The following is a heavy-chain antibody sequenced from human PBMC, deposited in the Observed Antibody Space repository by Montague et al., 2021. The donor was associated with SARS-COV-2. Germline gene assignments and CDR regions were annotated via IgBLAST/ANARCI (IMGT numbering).Heavy chain of an antibody. CDR2: TNHSGIT. V-gene: IGHV4-34*01. D-gene: IGHD3-10*01. J-gene: IGHJ6*03. Sequence: SETLSLTCAVYGGSFSGYRWNWIRQPPGKGLEWIGETNHSGITNYNPSLKSRLTISADTSKNQFSLKLTSVAAADTAVYYCARLRDGVVPSPILGVGPYYSYYFIDVWGKGTTVTVSS. CDR3: ARLRDGVVPSPILGVGPYYSYYFIDV. CDR1: GGSFSGYR.